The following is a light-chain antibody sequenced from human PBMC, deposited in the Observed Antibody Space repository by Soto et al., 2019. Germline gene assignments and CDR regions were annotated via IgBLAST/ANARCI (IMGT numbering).Light chain of an antibody. V-gene: IGKV3-20*01. CDR1: QSVTNNY. Sequence: EIVLTQSPGTLSLSPGERATVSCRTSQSVTNNYLAWYRQNPGQAPRLLIYGASSRPGGIPDRFSGSGSGTDFTLTISRLEPEDFAVYYCQQYGSSPRTFGQGTKVEIK. J-gene: IGKJ2*01. CDR3: QQYGSSPRT. CDR2: GAS.